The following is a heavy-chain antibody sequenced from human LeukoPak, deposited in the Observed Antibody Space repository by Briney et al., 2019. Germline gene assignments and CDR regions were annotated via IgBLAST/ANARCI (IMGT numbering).Heavy chain of an antibody. CDR2: ISAYNGHT. CDR1: GYTFTSHG. Sequence: GASVKVSCKASGYTFTSHGISWVRQAPGQGLEWMVGISAYNGHTKYAQKLQGRVTMTTDTSTSTAYMELRSLRSDDTAVYYCARGVAVAGTGGSYWGQGTLVTVSS. V-gene: IGHV1-18*01. J-gene: IGHJ4*02. CDR3: ARGVAVAGTGGSY. D-gene: IGHD6-19*01.